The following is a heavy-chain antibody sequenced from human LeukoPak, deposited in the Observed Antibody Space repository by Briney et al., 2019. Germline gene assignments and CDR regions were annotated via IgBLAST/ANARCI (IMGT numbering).Heavy chain of an antibody. D-gene: IGHD3-10*02. CDR3: ANDGCSGPYWFDP. J-gene: IGHJ5*02. Sequence: GGSLRLSCAASGFTFSDYYMSWIRQAPGKGLEWVSYISSSGSYTNYADSVKGRFTISRDNAKNSLYLQMNSLRAEDTAVYYCANDGCSGPYWFDPWGQGTLVTVSS. CDR1: GFTFSDYY. V-gene: IGHV3-11*06. CDR2: ISSSGSYT.